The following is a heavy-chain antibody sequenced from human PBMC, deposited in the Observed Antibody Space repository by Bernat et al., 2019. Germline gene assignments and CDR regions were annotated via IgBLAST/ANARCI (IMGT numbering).Heavy chain of an antibody. J-gene: IGHJ5*02. D-gene: IGHD6-6*01. Sequence: QVQLVQSGAEVKKPGASVKVSCKASGYTFTSYDINWVRQATGQGLEWMGWMNPNSGNTGYAQKFQGRVTLTMNTSISTAYMELSSLRSEDTAVYCCARPRIAARRFERYSFDPRGQGTLVTVSS. CDR2: MNPNSGNT. CDR3: ARPRIAARRFERYSFDP. V-gene: IGHV1-8*01. CDR1: GYTFTSYD.